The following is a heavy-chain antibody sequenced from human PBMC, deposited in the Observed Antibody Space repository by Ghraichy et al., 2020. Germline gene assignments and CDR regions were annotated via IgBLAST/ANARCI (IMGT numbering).Heavy chain of an antibody. CDR1: GGSLSNYY. CDR3: SRSDHSVSGDSFPFDAFDI. CDR2: ISYSGNS. D-gene: IGHD3-10*02. J-gene: IGHJ3*02. Sequence: SETLSLTCTVSGGSLSNYYWSWFRQPPGKGLELIGYISYSGNSNYNPSLKGRVTLSIDTSKNQFSLRKDSVTAADTAVYFCSRSDHSVSGDSFPFDAFDIWGQGTMVTGAS. V-gene: IGHV4-59*01.